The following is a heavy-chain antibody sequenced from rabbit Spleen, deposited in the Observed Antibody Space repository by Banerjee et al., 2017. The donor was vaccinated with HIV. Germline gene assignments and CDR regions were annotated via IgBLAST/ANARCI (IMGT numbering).Heavy chain of an antibody. V-gene: IGHV1S40*01. Sequence: QSLEESGGGLVKPEGSLKLSCTASGFSFSNKAVMCWVRQAPGKGLEWIACINSKTGENVYANWAKGRFTVSKTSSTTVTLQMTSLTGADTATYFCARGGDGSSYWYYLDLWGQGTLVTVS. D-gene: IGHD8-1*01. CDR1: GFSFSNKAV. CDR2: INSKTGEN. J-gene: IGHJ4*01. CDR3: ARGGDGSSYWYYLDL.